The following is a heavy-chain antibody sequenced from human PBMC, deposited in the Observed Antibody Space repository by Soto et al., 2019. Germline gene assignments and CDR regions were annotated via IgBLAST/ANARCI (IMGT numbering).Heavy chain of an antibody. V-gene: IGHV3-23*01. CDR3: AKGSSSFLKCDGELGV. D-gene: IGHD6-13*01. CDR2: ISANGGSP. CDR1: GFKFSNFV. Sequence: PGGSLRLSCAASGFKFSNFVMSWVRRCPVKGLEWVSVISANGGSPYYSVSVQGRFTISRDNSYNTVFLQMNSLRANYTAISYCAKGSSSFLKCDGELGVWGLGTPVGVSS. J-gene: IGHJ6*01.